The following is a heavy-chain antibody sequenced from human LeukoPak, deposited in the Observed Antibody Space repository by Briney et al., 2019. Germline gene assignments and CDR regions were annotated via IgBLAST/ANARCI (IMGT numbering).Heavy chain of an antibody. Sequence: GSLRLSCAATGFTFNTFAMHWVRQAPGKGLEWLGLISYDGDKQIYPASVKGRFSFSRGNSNNTLYLQMNNLRPEDTALYYCARGFRYYDYVWGSYRNNWFDPWGQGTLVTVSS. J-gene: IGHJ5*02. D-gene: IGHD3-16*02. V-gene: IGHV3-30-3*01. CDR1: GFTFNTFA. CDR3: ARGFRYYDYVWGSYRNNWFDP. CDR2: ISYDGDKQ.